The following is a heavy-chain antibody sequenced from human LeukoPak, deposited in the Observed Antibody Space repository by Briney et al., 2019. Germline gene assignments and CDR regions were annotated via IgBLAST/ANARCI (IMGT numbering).Heavy chain of an antibody. V-gene: IGHV3-23*01. Sequence: GGSLRLSCAASGFTFSSYGMSWVRQAPGKGLEWVSAISGSGGSTYYADSVKGRFTISRDNSKNTLYLQMNSLRPEDTGVYYCARETLEAAGTATDYWGQGTLVIVSS. CDR3: ARETLEAAGTATDY. CDR2: ISGSGGST. J-gene: IGHJ4*02. CDR1: GFTFSSYG. D-gene: IGHD6-13*01.